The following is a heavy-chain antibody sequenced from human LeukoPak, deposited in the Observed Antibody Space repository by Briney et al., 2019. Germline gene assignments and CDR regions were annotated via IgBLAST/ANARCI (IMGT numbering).Heavy chain of an antibody. CDR2: IYYSGST. Sequence: SETLSLTCTVSGGSISSDYWSWIRQHPGKGLEWIGYIYYSGSTYYNPSLKSRVTISVDTSKNQFSLKLSSVTAADTAVYYCASSSWYGAYWGQGTLVTVSS. V-gene: IGHV4-59*08. J-gene: IGHJ4*02. CDR1: GGSISSDY. D-gene: IGHD6-13*01. CDR3: ASSSWYGAY.